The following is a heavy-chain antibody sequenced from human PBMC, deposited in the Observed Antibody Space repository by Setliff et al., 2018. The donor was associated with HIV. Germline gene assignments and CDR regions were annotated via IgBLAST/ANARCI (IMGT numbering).Heavy chain of an antibody. Sequence: PETLSLTCIVSGASINSYFWSWIRQPAGKGLEWVGRIHSGGTTNSNPSFKSGVTLSVDTSKNQSTLKLNSVTAADTPVYYCARRGRDGVFIMFATGFDPWGQGALVTVSS. CDR2: IHSGGTT. J-gene: IGHJ5*02. D-gene: IGHD2-8*01. CDR1: GASINSYF. CDR3: ARRGRDGVFIMFATGFDP. V-gene: IGHV4-4*07.